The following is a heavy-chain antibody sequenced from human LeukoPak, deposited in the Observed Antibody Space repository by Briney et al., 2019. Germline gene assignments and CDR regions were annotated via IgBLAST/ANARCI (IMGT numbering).Heavy chain of an antibody. CDR2: INPSGGST. CDR1: GYTFTSYY. J-gene: IGHJ5*02. D-gene: IGHD3-3*01. V-gene: IGHV1-46*03. Sequence: ASVKVSCKASGYTFTSYYMHWVRQAPGQGLEWMGIINPSGGSTSYAQKFQGRVTITRDTTTSTVYMEVRRLRYGDRAVYYCARDRNYFWSGYINNCFDLWGQGTLVTVSS. CDR3: ARDRNYFWSGYINNCFDL.